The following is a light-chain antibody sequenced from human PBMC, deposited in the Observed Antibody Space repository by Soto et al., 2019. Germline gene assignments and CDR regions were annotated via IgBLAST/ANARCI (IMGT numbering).Light chain of an antibody. V-gene: IGLV1-40*01. CDR1: ISNIGAGYY. J-gene: IGLJ1*01. Sequence: QSPLTQAPSLSGAPGQRFTLSCTGSISNIGAGYYVHWYQQLPGTAPKLLISGNNNRPSGVPDRFSGSKYGTSASLAITGLQAEDEADYYCKSYDDSLHVSVFGAGTKVTVL. CDR2: GNN. CDR3: KSYDDSLHVSV.